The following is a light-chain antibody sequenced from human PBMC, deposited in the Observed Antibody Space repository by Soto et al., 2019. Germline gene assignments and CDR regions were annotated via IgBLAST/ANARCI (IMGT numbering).Light chain of an antibody. Sequence: DVVLTQSPLSLPVTLGQPASISCRSSQSLVHSDGIFYLNWFQQRPGQSPRRLIYKVSNRDYGVPDRCSRSESDTDFTLEISRVEAEDVGVYYCMQGSHWPYTFGQGTKVEMK. CDR1: QSLVHSDGIFY. J-gene: IGKJ2*01. V-gene: IGKV2-30*02. CDR2: KVS. CDR3: MQGSHWPYT.